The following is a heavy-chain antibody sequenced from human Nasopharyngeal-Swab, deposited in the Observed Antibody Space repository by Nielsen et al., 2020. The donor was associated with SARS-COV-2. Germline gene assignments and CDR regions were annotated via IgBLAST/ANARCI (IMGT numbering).Heavy chain of an antibody. CDR2: INTNTGNP. J-gene: IGHJ4*02. V-gene: IGHV7-4-1*02. D-gene: IGHD3-10*01. Sequence: WVRQAPGQGLEWMGWINTNTGNPTYAQGFTGRFVFSLDTSVSTACLQISNLKAEDTAVYYCAREGSDGSGPGDFDYWGQGTLVTVSS. CDR3: AREGSDGSGPGDFDY.